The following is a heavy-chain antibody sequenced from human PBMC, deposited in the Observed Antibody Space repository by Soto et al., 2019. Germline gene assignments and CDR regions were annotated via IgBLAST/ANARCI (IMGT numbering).Heavy chain of an antibody. CDR1: GYTFTSYA. CDR2: ISAYNGNT. CDR3: ARGIAVAGSFDY. D-gene: IGHD6-19*01. J-gene: IGHJ4*02. Sequence: GASVKVSCKASGYTFTSYAMHWVRQAPGQKLECMGWISAYNGNTNYAQKLQGRVTMTTVTSMSTAYMELRSLLSVDTAVYYCARGIAVAGSFDYWGQGTLVTVSS. V-gene: IGHV1-18*01.